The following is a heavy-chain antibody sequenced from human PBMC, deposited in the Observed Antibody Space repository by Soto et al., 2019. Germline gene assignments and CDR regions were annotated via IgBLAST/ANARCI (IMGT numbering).Heavy chain of an antibody. CDR3: ARPLSDYWRDHWLDP. CDR1: GFTFSSYG. J-gene: IGHJ5*02. D-gene: IGHD4-17*01. Sequence: QVQLVESGGGLVHPGTSLTLSCAASGFTFSSYGMHWVRQAPGKGLEWVAVIWNDGSHKYFGDSVNGRFSIYRDNSKSTVYLEMNSLRVEDTAVYYFARPLSDYWRDHWLDPWGQGTLVIVSA. V-gene: IGHV3-33*01. CDR2: IWNDGSHK.